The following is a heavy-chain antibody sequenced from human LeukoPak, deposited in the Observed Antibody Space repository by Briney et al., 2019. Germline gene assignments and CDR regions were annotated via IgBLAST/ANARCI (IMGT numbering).Heavy chain of an antibody. CDR3: ARDPAFRGAQMEY. J-gene: IGHJ4*02. V-gene: IGHV1-18*01. CDR2: ISGYNGNT. Sequence: ASVKVSCKASGYTLTSYGFSCVRQAPGQGLEWMGWISGYNGNTNYAQNLQGRVTMTIDTSPSTAYMELRSLRSDDTAVYYCARDPAFRGAQMEYWGQGTLVTVPS. CDR1: GYTLTSYG. D-gene: IGHD3-10*01.